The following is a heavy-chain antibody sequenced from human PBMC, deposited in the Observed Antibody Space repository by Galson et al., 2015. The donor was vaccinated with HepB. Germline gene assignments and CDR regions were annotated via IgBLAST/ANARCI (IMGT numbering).Heavy chain of an antibody. CDR2: IKQDGSVK. J-gene: IGHJ5*02. D-gene: IGHD2/OR15-2a*01. Sequence: SLRLSCAASGFTFSNYWMSWVRQAPGKGLEWVANIKQDGSVKGHVDSVKGRFTISRDNSKNSLYLQMNSLRAEDTAVYYCASDLRTHDGTFGIPWGQGTLVTVSS. CDR1: GFTFSNYW. CDR3: ASDLRTHDGTFGIP. V-gene: IGHV3-7*01.